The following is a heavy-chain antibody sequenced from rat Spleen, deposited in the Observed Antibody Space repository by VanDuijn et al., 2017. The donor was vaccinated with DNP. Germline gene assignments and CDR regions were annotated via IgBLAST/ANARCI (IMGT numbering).Heavy chain of an antibody. J-gene: IGHJ2*01. V-gene: IGHV5-7*01. CDR3: ARPDY. CDR1: GYTFSDYY. Sequence: EVQLVESGGGLVQPGRSLKLSCAASGYTFSDYYMAWVRQAPTKGLEWVAYIGSDDYAPYYGDSVKGRFTMSRDNAKSTLYLQMDSLRSEDTATYYCARPDYWGQGVMVTVSS. CDR2: IGSDDYAP.